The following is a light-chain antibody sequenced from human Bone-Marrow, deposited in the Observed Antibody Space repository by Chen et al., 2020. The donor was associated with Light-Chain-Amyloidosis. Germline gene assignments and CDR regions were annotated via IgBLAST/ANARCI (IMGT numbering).Light chain of an antibody. J-gene: IGKJ4*01. CDR2: WAS. CDR3: QQYYATPLT. V-gene: IGKV4-1*01. CDR1: QSVLYSSNNKNY. Sequence: DIVMTQSPDSLAVSLGERATINCKSSQSVLYSSNNKNYLAWYQLRAGQPPKLLIYWASTRESGVPDRFSGSGSGTDFTLTISSLQAEDVAVYYCQQYYATPLTLGGGTKVEIK.